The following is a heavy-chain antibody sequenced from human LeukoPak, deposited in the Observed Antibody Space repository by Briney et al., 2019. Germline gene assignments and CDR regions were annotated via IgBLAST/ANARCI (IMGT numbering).Heavy chain of an antibody. Sequence: PSETLSLTCAVYGGSFSGYYWSWIRQPPGKGLEWIGEINHSGSTSYNPSLKSRVTISVDTSKNQFSLKLSSVTAADTAVYYCARLGGYCTNGVCYRGYYYYMDVWGKGTTVTVSS. CDR3: ARLGGYCTNGVCYRGYYYYMDV. J-gene: IGHJ6*03. CDR2: INHSGST. CDR1: GGSFSGYY. D-gene: IGHD2-8*01. V-gene: IGHV4-34*01.